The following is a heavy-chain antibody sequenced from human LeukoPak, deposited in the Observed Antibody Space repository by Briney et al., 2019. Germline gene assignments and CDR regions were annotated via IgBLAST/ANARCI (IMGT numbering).Heavy chain of an antibody. V-gene: IGHV3-64*01. CDR3: ARDAIAGAPTYYFDY. Sequence: GGSLRLSCAASGFTFSSYAMHWVRQVPGKGLEYVSAISSNGVSTYYANSVKGRFTISRDNSKNTLYLQMGSLRAEDMAVYYCARDAIAGAPTYYFDYWGQGTLVTVSS. CDR2: ISSNGVST. J-gene: IGHJ4*02. CDR1: GFTFSSYA. D-gene: IGHD6-19*01.